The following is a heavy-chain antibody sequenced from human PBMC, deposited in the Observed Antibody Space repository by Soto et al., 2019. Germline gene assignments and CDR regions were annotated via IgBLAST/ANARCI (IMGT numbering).Heavy chain of an antibody. CDR3: ARVDIVVVVAATGWYGMDV. CDR2: IIPIFGTA. Sequence: QVQLVQSGAEVKKPGSSVKVSCKASGGTFSSYAISWVRQAPGQGLEWMGGIIPIFGTANYAQKFQGRVTITADESTSTAYMELSSLRSEDTAVYYCARVDIVVVVAATGWYGMDVWGQGTTVTVSS. D-gene: IGHD2-15*01. CDR1: GGTFSSYA. J-gene: IGHJ6*02. V-gene: IGHV1-69*01.